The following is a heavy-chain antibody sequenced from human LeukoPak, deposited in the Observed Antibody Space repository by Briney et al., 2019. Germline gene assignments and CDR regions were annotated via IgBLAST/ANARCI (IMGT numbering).Heavy chain of an antibody. CDR1: GYTFTTYY. Sequence: AAVKVPCTAAGYTFTTYYMHWVRQAPGQGLEWMGTINPSGGSTSYAQKFQGRVTMTRDTSTSTVYMELSSLRSEDTAVYYCARGGRGEGTGTTRVAFDIWGQGTGVPVSS. CDR2: INPSGGST. D-gene: IGHD1-1*01. J-gene: IGHJ3*02. V-gene: IGHV1-46*01. CDR3: ARGGRGEGTGTTRVAFDI.